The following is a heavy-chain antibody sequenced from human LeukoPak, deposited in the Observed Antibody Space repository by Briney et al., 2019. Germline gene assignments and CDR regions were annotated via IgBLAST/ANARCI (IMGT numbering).Heavy chain of an antibody. CDR2: ISGSGGST. Sequence: GGSLRLSCAASGFTFSSYAMSWVRQAPGKGLEWVSAISGSGGSTYYADSVKGRFSISRDNSKNTLYLQMNSLRAEDTAVYYCAKSITMIVVVISFDYWGQGTLVTVSS. J-gene: IGHJ4*02. CDR3: AKSITMIVVVISFDY. CDR1: GFTFSSYA. V-gene: IGHV3-23*01. D-gene: IGHD3-22*01.